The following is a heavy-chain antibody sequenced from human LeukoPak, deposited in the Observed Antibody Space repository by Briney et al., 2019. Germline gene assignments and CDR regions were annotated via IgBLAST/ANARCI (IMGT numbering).Heavy chain of an antibody. J-gene: IGHJ4*02. Sequence: GGSLRLSCAASGFTFSSYAMSWVRQAPGKGLEWVSAISGSGGSTCYADSVKGRFTISRDNSKNTLYLQMNSLRAGDTAVYYCAKGPLVVGAIPFDYWGQGTLVTVSS. CDR1: GFTFSSYA. D-gene: IGHD1-26*01. CDR3: AKGPLVVGAIPFDY. V-gene: IGHV3-23*01. CDR2: ISGSGGST.